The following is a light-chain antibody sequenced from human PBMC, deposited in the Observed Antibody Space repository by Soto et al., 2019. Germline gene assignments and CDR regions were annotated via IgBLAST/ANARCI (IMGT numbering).Light chain of an antibody. CDR1: QSVSSSY. V-gene: IGKV3-20*01. CDR3: QQYGSSPSP. Sequence: EIVLTQSPGTLSLSPGERATLSCRASQSVSSSYLAWYQQKPGQAPRLLIYGASSRATGIPDRFSGSGSGTDFTLTISGLEPEDFAVYYCQQYGSSPSPFGQGTKVEIK. CDR2: GAS. J-gene: IGKJ1*01.